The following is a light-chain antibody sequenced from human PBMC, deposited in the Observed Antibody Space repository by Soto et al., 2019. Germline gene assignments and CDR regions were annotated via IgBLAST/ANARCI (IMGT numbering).Light chain of an antibody. Sequence: QSVLTQPPSASGTPGQRVTISCSGSSSNIGSNTVNWYQQPPGTAPKLLIYSNNKRPSGVPDRFSGSKSGTSASLAISGLQSEDEADYYCAVWDDSLNGWVFGGGTKLTVL. V-gene: IGLV1-44*01. CDR3: AVWDDSLNGWV. CDR2: SNN. J-gene: IGLJ3*02. CDR1: SSNIGSNT.